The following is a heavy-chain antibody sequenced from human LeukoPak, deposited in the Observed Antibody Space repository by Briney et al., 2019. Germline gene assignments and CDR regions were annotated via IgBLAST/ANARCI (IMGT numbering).Heavy chain of an antibody. D-gene: IGHD3-10*01. V-gene: IGHV1-2*02. J-gene: IGHJ5*02. Sequence: ASVKVSCKASGYTFTSYGISWVRQAPGQGLEWMGWINPNSGGTNYAQKFQGRVTMTRDTSISTAYMELSRLRSDDTAVYYCARDGNHYYGSGRYYNAPWFDPWGQGTLVTVSS. CDR3: ARDGNHYYGSGRYYNAPWFDP. CDR2: INPNSGGT. CDR1: GYTFTSYG.